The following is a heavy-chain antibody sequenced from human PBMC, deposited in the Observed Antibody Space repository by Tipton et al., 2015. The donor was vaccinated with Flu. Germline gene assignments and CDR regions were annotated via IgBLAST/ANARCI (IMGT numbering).Heavy chain of an antibody. CDR2: IFTTGST. CDR3: ARRDFSNYVSDPNNWFDP. V-gene: IGHV4-61*02. Sequence: LRLSCSVSGASLSSRYSYWSWVRQPAGKGLEWIGRIFTTGSTNYNPSLKSRVTISVDRSKNPFSLRLTSVTAADTGVYYCARRDFSNYVSDPNNWFDPWGPGTLVTVSS. CDR1: GASLSSRYSY. J-gene: IGHJ5*02. D-gene: IGHD4-11*01.